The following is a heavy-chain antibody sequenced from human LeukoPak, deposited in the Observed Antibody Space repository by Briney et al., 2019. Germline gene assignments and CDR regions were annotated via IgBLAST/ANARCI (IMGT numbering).Heavy chain of an antibody. J-gene: IGHJ3*02. CDR3: ARGPIANYYDSSGPHDAFDI. D-gene: IGHD3-22*01. V-gene: IGHV1-2*02. CDR1: GYTFTGYY. CDR2: INPNSGGT. Sequence: ASVKVSCKASGYTFTGYYMHWVRQAPGQGLEWMGWINPNSGGTNYAQKFQGRVTMTMDTSISTAYMELSRLRSDDTAVYYCARGPIANYYDSSGPHDAFDIWGQGTMVTVSS.